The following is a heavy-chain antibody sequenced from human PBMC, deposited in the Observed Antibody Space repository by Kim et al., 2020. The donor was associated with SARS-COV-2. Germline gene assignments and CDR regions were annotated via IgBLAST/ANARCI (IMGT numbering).Heavy chain of an antibody. D-gene: IGHD6-25*01. CDR2: VNTNGGDT. J-gene: IGHJ3*02. V-gene: IGHV1-2*02. CDR1: GYTFTDYY. CDR3: ARDLAQSSDNALDI. Sequence: ASVKVSCKASGYTFTDYYIHWVRQAPGQGLEWMAWVNTNGGDTEYAQKLRGRVAVTSDTSISTAYMELTWLTSDDTAVYYCARDLAQSSDNALDIWGQGTMVTVSS.